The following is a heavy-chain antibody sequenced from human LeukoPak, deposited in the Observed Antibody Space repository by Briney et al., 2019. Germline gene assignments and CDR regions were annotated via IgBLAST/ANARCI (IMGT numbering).Heavy chain of an antibody. CDR3: AREKSDYVWGSYPQGDY. V-gene: IGHV4-30-2*01. Sequence: SQTLSLTCSVSGGAIRGGGYSWSWIRQPPGKGLEWIGSIWHSGSTYYNPSLRSRVTISPDTSKNQFSLKLSSVTAADTAVYYCAREKSDYVWGSYPQGDYWGQGTLVSVSS. CDR1: GGAIRGGGYS. J-gene: IGHJ4*02. CDR2: IWHSGST. D-gene: IGHD3-16*02.